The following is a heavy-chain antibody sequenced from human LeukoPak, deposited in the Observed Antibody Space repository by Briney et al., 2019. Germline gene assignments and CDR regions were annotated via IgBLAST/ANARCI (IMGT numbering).Heavy chain of an antibody. CDR3: ARATGGTPYYTYYMNV. CDR2: IYSSGST. Sequence: KPSETLSLTCTVPGASINRYYWSWIRQPAGKGLEWIGRIYSSGSTNYNPSFKSRVIMSVDTSKNQFSLKLSSVTAADTAVYYCARATGGTPYYTYYMNVWGKGTTVTVSS. CDR1: GASINRYY. D-gene: IGHD2-8*02. J-gene: IGHJ6*03. V-gene: IGHV4-4*07.